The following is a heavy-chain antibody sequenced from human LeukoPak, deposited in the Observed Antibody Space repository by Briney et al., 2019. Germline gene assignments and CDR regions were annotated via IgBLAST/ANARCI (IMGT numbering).Heavy chain of an antibody. V-gene: IGHV5-51*01. Sequence: GESLKISCKGSGYSFTSYWIGWVRQMPGKGLEWMGIIYPGDSDTRYSPSFQGQVTISADKSISTAYLQWSSLKASDTAMYYCARWLRYCGGGCYIGGVYYYYYYMDVWGKGTTVTISS. CDR3: ARWLRYCGGGCYIGGVYYYYYYMDV. J-gene: IGHJ6*03. D-gene: IGHD2-21*02. CDR1: GYSFTSYW. CDR2: IYPGDSDT.